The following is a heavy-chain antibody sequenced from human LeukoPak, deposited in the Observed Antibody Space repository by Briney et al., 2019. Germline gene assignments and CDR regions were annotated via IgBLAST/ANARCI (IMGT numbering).Heavy chain of an antibody. Sequence: GRSLRLSCAASGFTFSSYGMHWVRQAPGKGLEWVAVIWYDGSNKYYADSVKGRFTISRDNSKNPLYLQMNSLRAEDTAVYYCARESTGTMWRYWGRRPRVTVFS. CDR2: IWYDGSNK. V-gene: IGHV3-33*01. CDR1: GFTFSSYG. J-gene: IGHJ4*02. CDR3: ARESTGTMWRY. D-gene: IGHD1-1*01.